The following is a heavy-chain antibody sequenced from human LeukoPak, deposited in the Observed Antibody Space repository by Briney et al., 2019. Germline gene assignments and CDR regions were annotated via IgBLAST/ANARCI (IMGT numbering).Heavy chain of an antibody. CDR1: GGSFSGYY. Sequence: SETLSLTCAVYGGSFSGYYWSWLRQPPGKGLEWMGEINHSGSTNYNPSLKSRVTISVDTSKNQFSLKLSSVTAADTAVYYCARSPPLEWLLFDYYYYGMDVWGQGTTVTVSS. CDR2: INHSGST. CDR3: ARSPPLEWLLFDYYYYGMDV. J-gene: IGHJ6*02. V-gene: IGHV4-34*01. D-gene: IGHD3-3*01.